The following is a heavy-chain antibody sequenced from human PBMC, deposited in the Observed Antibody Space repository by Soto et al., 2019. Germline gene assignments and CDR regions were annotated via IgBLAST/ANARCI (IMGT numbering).Heavy chain of an antibody. Sequence: SETLSLTCAVYGGSFSSYDLSWIRQPPGKGLEWMAEINHGGSTNYNPALKSRVTISVDTYKNQFSLKLSSVTAADTAVYYCAREVGLMIVVPWFDPWGQGTLVTVSS. CDR3: AREVGLMIVVPWFDP. D-gene: IGHD3-22*01. CDR2: INHGGST. CDR1: GGSFSSYD. J-gene: IGHJ5*02. V-gene: IGHV4-34*01.